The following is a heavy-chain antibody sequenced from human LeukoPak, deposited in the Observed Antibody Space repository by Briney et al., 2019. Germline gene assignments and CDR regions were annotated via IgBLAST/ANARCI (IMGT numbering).Heavy chain of an antibody. D-gene: IGHD3-10*01. CDR2: IYYSGST. V-gene: IGHV4-59*01. J-gene: IGHJ2*01. CDR3: ARDEGGINFDL. Sequence: PSETLSLTCTVSGGSISSYYWSWIRQPPGKGLEWIGYIYYSGSTNYNPSLKSRVTISVDTSKNQFSLKLSSVTAADTAVYYCARDEGGINFDLWGRGTLVTVSS. CDR1: GGSISSYY.